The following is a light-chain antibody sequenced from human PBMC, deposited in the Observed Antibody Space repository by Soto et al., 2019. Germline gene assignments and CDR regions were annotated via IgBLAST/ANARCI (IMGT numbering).Light chain of an antibody. CDR1: QSISSY. CDR2: TSS. CDR3: QQSDSTPLT. Sequence: DIQMTQSPSSLPASVGDTVTITCRASQSISSYLNWYQQKPGKAPNLLIYTSSNLQSGVPSRFSGSGSGTEFTLTISSLQPEDFATYYCQQSDSTPLTFGGGTKWIS. V-gene: IGKV1-39*01. J-gene: IGKJ4*01.